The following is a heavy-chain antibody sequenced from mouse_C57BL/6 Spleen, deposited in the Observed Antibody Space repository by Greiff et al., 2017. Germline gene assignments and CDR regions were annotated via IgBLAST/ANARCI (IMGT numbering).Heavy chain of an antibody. V-gene: IGHV1-26*01. CDR2: INPNNGGT. CDR1: GYTFTDYY. CDR3: ARTLIYYGNYDAMDY. D-gene: IGHD2-1*01. J-gene: IGHJ4*01. Sequence: VQLQQSGPELVKPGASVKISCKASGYTFTDYYMNWVKQSHGKSLEWIGDINPNNGGTSYNQKFKGKATLTVDKSSSTAYMELRSLTSEDSAVYYCARTLIYYGNYDAMDYWGQGTSVTVSS.